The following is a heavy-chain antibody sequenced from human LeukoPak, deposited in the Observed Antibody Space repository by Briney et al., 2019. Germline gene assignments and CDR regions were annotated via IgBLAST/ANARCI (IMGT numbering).Heavy chain of an antibody. V-gene: IGHV4-39*01. Sequence: PSETLSLTCTVSGGSIDSSAYYWGWIRQPPGKGLEWIGSLYYSGSTYYTPSLRSRVAISVDTSKKQFSLKLTSVTAADTAVYYCACLRGDSSGLDAFDIWGQGTMVTVAS. J-gene: IGHJ3*02. D-gene: IGHD3-22*01. CDR2: LYYSGST. CDR1: GGSIDSSAYY. CDR3: ACLRGDSSGLDAFDI.